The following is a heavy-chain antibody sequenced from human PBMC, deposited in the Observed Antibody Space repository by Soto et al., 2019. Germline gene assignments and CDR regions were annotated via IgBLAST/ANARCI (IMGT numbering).Heavy chain of an antibody. CDR1: VLTYSSYS. J-gene: IGHJ1*01. Sequence: GLPHRRSYAGSVLTYSSYSMNWVRQAPRKVLEWVSSISSSSSYIYYADSVKGRFTISRDNAKNSLYLQMNSLRAEDTAVYYCARGRSETPGPYYFQHWGQGTLVTVSS. CDR3: ARGRSETPGPYYFQH. V-gene: IGHV3-21*01. CDR2: ISSSSSYI.